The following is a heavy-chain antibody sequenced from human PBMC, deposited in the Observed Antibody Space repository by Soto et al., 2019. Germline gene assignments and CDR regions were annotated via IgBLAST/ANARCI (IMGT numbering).Heavy chain of an antibody. CDR3: ARREVTANYYYMDV. J-gene: IGHJ6*03. CDR2: IDPSDSYT. V-gene: IGHV5-10-1*01. D-gene: IGHD2-21*02. Sequence: GESLKISCKGYGYSFTSYWISWVRQMPGKGLEWMGRIDPSDSYTNYSPSFQGHVTISADKSISTAYLQWSSLKASDTAMYYCARREVTANYYYMDVWGKGTTVTVSS. CDR1: GYSFTSYW.